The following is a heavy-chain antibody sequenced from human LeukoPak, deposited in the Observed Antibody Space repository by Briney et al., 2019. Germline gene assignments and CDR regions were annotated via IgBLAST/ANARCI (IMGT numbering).Heavy chain of an antibody. J-gene: IGHJ3*02. Sequence: PGGSLRLSCEASGCTFSSYAMYWVRQAPGQGLEWVGVISYDGSNKYYADSVKGRLTISRDNSKNTLYVQMNSLRAEDTSVYYCAREGRYCSSTSCYSLYAFDIWGQGTMVTVSS. V-gene: IGHV3-30-3*01. D-gene: IGHD2-2*01. CDR1: GCTFSSYA. CDR3: AREGRYCSSTSCYSLYAFDI. CDR2: ISYDGSNK.